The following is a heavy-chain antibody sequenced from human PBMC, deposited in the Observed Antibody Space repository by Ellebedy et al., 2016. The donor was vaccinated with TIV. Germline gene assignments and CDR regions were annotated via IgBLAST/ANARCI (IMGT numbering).Heavy chain of an antibody. V-gene: IGHV4-59*01. CDR3: ARYDWYFDL. Sequence: SETLSLXXTVSGGSISSYYWSWIRQPPGKGLEWIGYIYYSGSTNYNPSLKSRVTISVDTSKNQFSLKLSSVTAADTAVYYCARYDWYFDLWGRGTLVTVSS. CDR2: IYYSGST. CDR1: GGSISSYY. J-gene: IGHJ2*01.